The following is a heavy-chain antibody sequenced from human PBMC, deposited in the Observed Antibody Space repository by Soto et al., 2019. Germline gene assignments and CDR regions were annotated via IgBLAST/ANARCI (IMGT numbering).Heavy chain of an antibody. Sequence: PSETLSLTCAVYGGSFSGYYWSWIRQPPGKGLEWIGEINHSGSTNYNPSLKSRVTISVDTSKNQFSLKLSSVTAADTAVYYCARGLGYSGYDWFDYWGQGTLVTVSS. CDR1: GGSFSGYY. J-gene: IGHJ4*02. V-gene: IGHV4-34*01. CDR2: INHSGST. D-gene: IGHD5-12*01. CDR3: ARGLGYSGYDWFDY.